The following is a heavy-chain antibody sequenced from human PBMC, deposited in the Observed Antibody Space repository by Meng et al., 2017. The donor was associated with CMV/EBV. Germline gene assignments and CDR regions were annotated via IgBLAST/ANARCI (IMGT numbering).Heavy chain of an antibody. J-gene: IGHJ5*02. CDR1: GGSISSYY. D-gene: IGHD3-3*01. V-gene: IGHV4-59*01. Sequence: SETLSLTCTVSGGSISSYYWSWIRQPPGKGLEWIGYIYYSGSTNYNPSLKSRVTISVDTSKNQFSLKLSSVTAADTAVYYCARDFFSLEWLQYPPAPNWFDPWGQGTLVTVSS. CDR2: IYYSGST. CDR3: ARDFFSLEWLQYPPAPNWFDP.